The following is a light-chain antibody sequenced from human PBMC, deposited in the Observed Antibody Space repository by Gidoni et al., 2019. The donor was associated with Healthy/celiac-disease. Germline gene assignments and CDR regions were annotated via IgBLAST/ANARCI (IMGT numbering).Light chain of an antibody. CDR3: QSADSSGTYVV. V-gene: IGLV3-25*03. CDR1: ALPKQY. CDR2: KDS. Sequence: SFDLTQPPSVSVSPGQTARITCSGDALPKQYAYWYQQKPGQAPVLVIYKDSERPSGTPARFSCSSSGTTVTFTIIGVQAEDEADYYCQSADSSGTYVVFGGGTKLTVL. J-gene: IGLJ2*01.